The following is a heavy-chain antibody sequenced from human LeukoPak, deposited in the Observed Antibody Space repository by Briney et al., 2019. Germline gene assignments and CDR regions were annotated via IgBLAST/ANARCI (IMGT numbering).Heavy chain of an antibody. Sequence: GGSLRLSCAASGFTFSSYSMNWVRQAPGKGLGWVSSISSSSSYIYYADSVKGRFTISRDNAKNSLYLQMNSLRAEDTAVYYCAGNDYGAFDIWGQGTMVTVSS. J-gene: IGHJ3*02. D-gene: IGHD4-17*01. CDR3: AGNDYGAFDI. CDR2: ISSSSSYI. CDR1: GFTFSSYS. V-gene: IGHV3-21*01.